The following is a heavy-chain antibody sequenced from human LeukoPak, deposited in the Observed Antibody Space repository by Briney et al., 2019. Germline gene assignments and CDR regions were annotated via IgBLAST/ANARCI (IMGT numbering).Heavy chain of an antibody. Sequence: AASVKVSCKASGYTFTGYYMHWVRQAPGQGLEWMGWINPNSGGTNYAQKFQGRVTMTRDTSISTAYMELSRLRSDDTAVYYCASIHSSSPKTFDYWGQGTLVTVSS. J-gene: IGHJ4*02. CDR2: INPNSGGT. V-gene: IGHV1-2*02. CDR1: GYTFTGYY. CDR3: ASIHSSSPKTFDY. D-gene: IGHD6-6*01.